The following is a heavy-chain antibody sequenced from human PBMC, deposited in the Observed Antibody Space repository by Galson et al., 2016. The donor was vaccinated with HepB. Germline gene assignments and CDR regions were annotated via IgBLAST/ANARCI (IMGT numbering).Heavy chain of an antibody. D-gene: IGHD6-13*01. Sequence: SLSLSRAASGFTFTRYTMNWVRQSPGKGLECVPSISGGSSYKYYADSEKGRFTISRDNSKNSLYLQMNSLRAEDTAIYFCARTPGYSGTWYDAFDTWGPGTIVTVSS. J-gene: IGHJ3*02. CDR1: GFTFTRYT. V-gene: IGHV3-21*01. CDR2: ISGGSSYK. CDR3: ARTPGYSGTWYDAFDT.